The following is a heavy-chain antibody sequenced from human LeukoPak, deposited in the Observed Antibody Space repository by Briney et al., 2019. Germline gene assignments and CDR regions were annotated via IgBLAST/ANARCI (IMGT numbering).Heavy chain of an antibody. J-gene: IGHJ3*02. CDR2: ITGHGENT. Sequence: PGGSLRLSCAASGFTFSSYEMNWVRQAPGKGLEWVSGITGHGENTYYADSVKGRFTISRDNSKNTLYLQMNSLRAEDTAVYYCAKPGYCSGGSCYGIAFDIWGQGTMVTVSS. V-gene: IGHV3-23*01. D-gene: IGHD2-15*01. CDR1: GFTFSSYE. CDR3: AKPGYCSGGSCYGIAFDI.